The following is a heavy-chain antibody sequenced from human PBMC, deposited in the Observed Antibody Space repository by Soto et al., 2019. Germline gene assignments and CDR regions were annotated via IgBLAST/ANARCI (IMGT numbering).Heavy chain of an antibody. CDR2: INHSGST. CDR3: ARSRLRLGELSWDYGMDV. D-gene: IGHD3-16*02. Sequence: PSETLSLTCAVYGGSFSGYYWSWIRQPPGEGLEWIGEINHSGSTNYNPSLKSRVTISVDTSKNQFSLKLSSVTAADTAVYYCARSRLRLGELSWDYGMDVWGQGTTVTVSS. V-gene: IGHV4-34*01. CDR1: GGSFSGYY. J-gene: IGHJ6*02.